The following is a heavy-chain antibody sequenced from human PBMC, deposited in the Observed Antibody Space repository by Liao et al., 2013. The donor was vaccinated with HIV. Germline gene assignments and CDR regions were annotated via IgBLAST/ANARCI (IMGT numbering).Heavy chain of an antibody. Sequence: QVQLQQWGAGLLKPSETLSLTCAVYGGSFSQYYWSWIRQPPGKGLEWIAEINHSGSATYSPSLKSRVTISVDTSKKQFSLKVTSVTAADTAVYYCARWFGNNYGIDSWGQGTLVTVSS. CDR2: INHSGSA. D-gene: IGHD5-24*01. CDR3: ARWFGNNYGIDS. V-gene: IGHV4-34*01. J-gene: IGHJ4*02. CDR1: GGSFSQYY.